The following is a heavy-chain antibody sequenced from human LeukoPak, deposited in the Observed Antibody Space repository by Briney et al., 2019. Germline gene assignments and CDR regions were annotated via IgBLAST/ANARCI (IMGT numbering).Heavy chain of an antibody. D-gene: IGHD3/OR15-3a*01. CDR2: IYHSGST. J-gene: IGHJ4*02. CDR1: GYSISSGYY. CDR3: TRVDADYFDY. Sequence: SETLSLTCTVSGYSISSGYYWGWIRQPPGKGLEWIGSIYHSGSTYYNPSLKSRVTISVDTSKNQFSLKLSSVTAADTAVYYCTRVDADYFDYWGQGTLVTVSS. V-gene: IGHV4-38-2*02.